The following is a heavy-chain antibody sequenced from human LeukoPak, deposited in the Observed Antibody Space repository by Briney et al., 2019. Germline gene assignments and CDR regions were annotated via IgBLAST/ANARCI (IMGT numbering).Heavy chain of an antibody. V-gene: IGHV2-5*02. CDR3: AGLVETNPTGDFDY. D-gene: IGHD7-27*01. Sequence: SGPTLVNPTQTLTLTCTFSGFSLSTSGVGVGWIRQPPGKALEWLALIYWDDDKRYSPSLKSRLTITKDTSKNQVVLTMTNMDPVDTATYYCAGLVETNPTGDFDYWGQGTLVTVFS. J-gene: IGHJ4*02. CDR1: GFSLSTSGVG. CDR2: IYWDDDK.